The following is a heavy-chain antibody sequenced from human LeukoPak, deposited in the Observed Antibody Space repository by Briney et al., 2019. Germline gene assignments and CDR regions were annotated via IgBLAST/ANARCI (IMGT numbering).Heavy chain of an antibody. Sequence: GGSLRLSCAASGFSVSNSYMSWVRQAPGKGLEWVSVIYSGGSTFYADSVRGRFTISRDNSKNTLYLQMNSLRAEDTAVYYCASDSYSPEYFQHWGQGTLVTVSS. CDR1: GFSVSNSY. V-gene: IGHV3-66*01. D-gene: IGHD2-15*01. CDR2: IYSGGST. CDR3: ASDSYSPEYFQH. J-gene: IGHJ1*01.